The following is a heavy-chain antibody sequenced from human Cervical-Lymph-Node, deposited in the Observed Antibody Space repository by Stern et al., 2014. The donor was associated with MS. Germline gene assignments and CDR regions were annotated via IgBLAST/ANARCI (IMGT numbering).Heavy chain of an antibody. Sequence: VQLVESGAEVKKPGSSVKVSCQASGGTFNVYAINWLRQAPGQGLEWMGGIIPIFGTANYAQKFQGRVPITADESTRTSSMQLSSLRSNDTAVYYCARDGRHRDNYGLDVWGQGTTVIVSS. CDR1: GGTFNVYA. J-gene: IGHJ6*02. D-gene: IGHD2-15*01. CDR2: IIPIFGTA. CDR3: ARDGRHRDNYGLDV. V-gene: IGHV1-69*01.